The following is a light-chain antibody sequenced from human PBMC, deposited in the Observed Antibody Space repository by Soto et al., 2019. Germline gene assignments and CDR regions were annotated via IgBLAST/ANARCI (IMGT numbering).Light chain of an antibody. CDR1: QSVTTY. J-gene: IGKJ2*01. Sequence: EIVLTQSPATLSLSPGERATLSCRASQSVTTYLAWYQQKPGQAPRLLIYDASNRGTGIPARFSGSGSGTDFTLPISSLEPEDFAVYYCQQRSNWPSFTFGQGTKLEIK. V-gene: IGKV3-11*01. CDR3: QQRSNWPSFT. CDR2: DAS.